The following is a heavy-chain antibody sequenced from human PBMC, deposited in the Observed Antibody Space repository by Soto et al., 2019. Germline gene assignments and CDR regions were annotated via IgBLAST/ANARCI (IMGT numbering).Heavy chain of an antibody. CDR3: ATSYGSGYRAFDY. CDR1: GDTFSFYS. Sequence: QVQLVQSGAEVKRPGSSVKVSCKASGDTFSFYSINWVRQAPGLGLEWMGRVNPILSMSTYAQRFQGRVTMTADKSTSTAYMELSGLRSEDTAMYYCATSYGSGYRAFDYWGQVALVTVSS. CDR2: VNPILSMS. V-gene: IGHV1-69*04. D-gene: IGHD3-10*01. J-gene: IGHJ4*02.